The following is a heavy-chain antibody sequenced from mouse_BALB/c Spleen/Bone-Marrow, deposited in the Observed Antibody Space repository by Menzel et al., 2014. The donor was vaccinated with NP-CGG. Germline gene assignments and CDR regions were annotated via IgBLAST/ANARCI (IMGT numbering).Heavy chain of an antibody. Sequence: QVQLQQSGAELVRPEASVKLSCKASGYTFTSYWINWVKQRPGQGLEWIGNTYPSDSYTNYNQEFKDKATLTVDKSSSTAYMQLSSPTSEDSAVYYCTRSYGSSYEYYFDYWGQGTTLTVSS. V-gene: IGHV1-69*02. D-gene: IGHD1-1*01. J-gene: IGHJ2*01. CDR1: GYTFTSYW. CDR3: TRSYGSSYEYYFDY. CDR2: TYPSDSYT.